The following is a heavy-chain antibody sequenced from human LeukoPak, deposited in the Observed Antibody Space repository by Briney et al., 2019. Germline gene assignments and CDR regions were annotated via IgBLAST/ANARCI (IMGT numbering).Heavy chain of an antibody. D-gene: IGHD2-2*01. J-gene: IGHJ4*02. Sequence: GASVKVSCKASGYTFTDYYIHWVRQAPGQGLEWMGRLDPNSGGTNYAQKFQGRVTMTRDTSISTAYMELSRLRSDDTAVYHCARDQVGYCRYTNCQRDDYWGQGTLVTVSS. CDR1: GYTFTDYY. CDR2: LDPNSGGT. V-gene: IGHV1-2*06. CDR3: ARDQVGYCRYTNCQRDDY.